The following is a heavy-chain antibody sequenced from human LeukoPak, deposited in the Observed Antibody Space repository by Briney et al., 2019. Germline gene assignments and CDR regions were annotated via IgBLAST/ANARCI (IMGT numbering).Heavy chain of an antibody. J-gene: IGHJ3*02. Sequence: ASVKVSCKASGYTFTNHDFNWMRQATGQGLEWMGWMNPNSGSTGYAQKFQGRVTRTRDTSLSTAYMELSSLTSDDTAVYYCARDGRGAAAADDPLDIWGQGTTVTVSS. CDR3: ARDGRGAAAADDPLDI. CDR1: GYTFTNHD. V-gene: IGHV1-8*01. D-gene: IGHD6-13*01. CDR2: MNPNSGST.